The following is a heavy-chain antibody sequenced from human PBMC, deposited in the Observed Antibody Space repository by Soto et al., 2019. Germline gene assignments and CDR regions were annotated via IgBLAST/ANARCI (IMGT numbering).Heavy chain of an antibody. CDR2: IKPDGSEK. D-gene: IGHD6-19*01. J-gene: IGHJ4*02. CDR3: LSTGLAVS. Sequence: EVQLVQSGGGLVQPGGSLRISCAASGFRFSSYWMNWVRQAPGRGLEWVASIKPDGSEKYHMDSVKGRFTISRDNTRNSLYLKMNTLRVEDTAVYYCLSTGLAVSWGQGTLVTVSS. CDR1: GFRFSSYW. V-gene: IGHV3-7*05.